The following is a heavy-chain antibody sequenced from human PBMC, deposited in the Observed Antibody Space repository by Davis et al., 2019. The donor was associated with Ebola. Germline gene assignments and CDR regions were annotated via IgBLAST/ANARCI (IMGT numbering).Heavy chain of an antibody. CDR3: ARPENGYSSGWRFDY. D-gene: IGHD6-19*01. V-gene: IGHV4-39*01. CDR1: GGSISSSSYY. Sequence: MPSETLSPTCTVSGGSISSSSYYWGWIRQPPGKGLEWIGSIYYSGSTYYNPSLKSRVTISVDTSKNQFSLKLSSVTAADTAVYYCARPENGYSSGWRFDYWGQGTLVTVSS. J-gene: IGHJ4*02. CDR2: IYYSGST.